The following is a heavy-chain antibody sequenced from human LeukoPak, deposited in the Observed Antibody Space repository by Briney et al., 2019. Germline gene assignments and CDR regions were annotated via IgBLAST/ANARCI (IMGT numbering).Heavy chain of an antibody. CDR3: AGEFWMPHAFDL. D-gene: IGHD3-3*01. V-gene: IGHV4-4*02. CDR1: GGSISSSNW. CDR2: IYHSGSA. J-gene: IGHJ3*01. Sequence: SETLSLTCAVSGGSISSSNWWSWVRQPPGKGLEWIGEIYHSGSANYNPSLKSRVTILVDKSKNQFSLKLSSVTAADTAVYYCAGEFWMPHAFDLWGQGTMVTVSS.